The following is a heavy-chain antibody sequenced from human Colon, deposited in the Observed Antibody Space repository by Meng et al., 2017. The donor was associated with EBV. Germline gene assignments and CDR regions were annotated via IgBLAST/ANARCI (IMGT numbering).Heavy chain of an antibody. Sequence: HQSGSGLFEPAQTLSPTCPTSGVSVSSRGVAWNWIRQSPSRGLEWLGRTYYRSKWHNDYAVSVKGRIAINPDTSKNQFFLQLNSVTPEDTAVYYCARDYGTSRPFEYWGQVILVTVSS. J-gene: IGHJ4*02. CDR1: GVSVSSRGVA. D-gene: IGHD1/OR15-1a*01. CDR2: TYYRSKWHN. V-gene: IGHV6-1*01. CDR3: ARDYGTSRPFEY.